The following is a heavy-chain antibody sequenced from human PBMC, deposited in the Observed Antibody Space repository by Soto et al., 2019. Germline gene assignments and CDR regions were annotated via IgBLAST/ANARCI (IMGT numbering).Heavy chain of an antibody. CDR3: AREAFYDSSGNYSRAFDI. CDR1: GGTFSSYA. J-gene: IGHJ3*02. D-gene: IGHD3-22*01. CDR2: IIPIFGTA. V-gene: IGHV1-69*13. Sequence: SVKVSCKASGGTFSSYAISWVRQAPGQGLEWMGGIIPIFGTANYAQKFQGRVTITADESTSTAYMELSSLRSEDTAVYYCAREAFYDSSGNYSRAFDIWGQGTMVTVSS.